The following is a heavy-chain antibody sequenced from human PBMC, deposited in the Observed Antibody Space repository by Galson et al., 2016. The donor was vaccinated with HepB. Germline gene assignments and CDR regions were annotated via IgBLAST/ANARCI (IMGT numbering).Heavy chain of an antibody. J-gene: IGHJ6*04. CDR3: VQGSTAPAV. Sequence: SLRLSCAASGFTFRNYGMTWVRQAPGTGLEVVSSISRSGDSRDYGDSVKGRFTISRDNSKNTLSLQMNSLRAEDTALYYCVQGSTAPAVWGKGTPVTVST. D-gene: IGHD2-2*01. CDR2: ISRSGDSR. CDR1: GFTFRNYG. V-gene: IGHV3-23*01.